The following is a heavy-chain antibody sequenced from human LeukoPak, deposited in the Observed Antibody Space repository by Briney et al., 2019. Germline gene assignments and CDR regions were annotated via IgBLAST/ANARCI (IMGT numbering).Heavy chain of an antibody. CDR2: ISAYNGET. Sequence: ASVKVSCKASGYTFRSYGLSWVRQVPGQGLEWLGWISAYNGETRYEQNFQGRATLTTDTSTTTAYMELRSLRSDDTAVYYCARVGMWIGWSLELWGRGTLVTVSS. CDR3: ARVGMWIGWSLEL. D-gene: IGHD5-12*01. V-gene: IGHV1-18*01. J-gene: IGHJ2*01. CDR1: GYTFRSYG.